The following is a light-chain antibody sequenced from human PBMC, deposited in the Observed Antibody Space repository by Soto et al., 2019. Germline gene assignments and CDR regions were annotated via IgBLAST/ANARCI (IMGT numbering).Light chain of an antibody. V-gene: IGLV1-40*01. CDR1: SSNIGAGFD. CDR3: QSYDTSLSGSV. Sequence: QVVVTQPPSVAGAPGQRVTISCTGSSSNIGAGFDVHWYQLLPGTGPRLLIYDNIYRPSGVPDRFSGSKSGTSAFLAITGLQAEDETDYYCQSYDTSLSGSVFGGGTKLTVL. CDR2: DNI. J-gene: IGLJ2*01.